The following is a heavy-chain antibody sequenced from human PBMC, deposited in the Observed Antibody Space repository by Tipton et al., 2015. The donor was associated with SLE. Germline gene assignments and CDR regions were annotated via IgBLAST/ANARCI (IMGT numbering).Heavy chain of an antibody. D-gene: IGHD3-10*01. CDR1: GFTFRSYA. V-gene: IGHV4-59*12. CDR2: IYYSGST. Sequence: LRLSCAASGFTFRSYAMHWVRQAPGKGLEWIGYIYYSGSTNYNPSLKSRVTISVDTSKNQFSLKLSSGTAADTAVYYCARGRRISMVRGVMMDYWGQGTLVTVSS. J-gene: IGHJ4*02. CDR3: ARGRRISMVRGVMMDY.